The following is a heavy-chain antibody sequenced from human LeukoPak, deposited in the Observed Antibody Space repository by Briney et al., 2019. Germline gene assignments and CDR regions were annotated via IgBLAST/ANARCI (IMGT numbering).Heavy chain of an antibody. V-gene: IGHV3-13*04. D-gene: IGHD3-9*01. J-gene: IGHJ2*01. Sequence: GGSLRLSCAASGFTFSSYDMRWVRQPTGKGLEWVSFIGTAGDTYYPGSVKARFTISRENAKNSLYLQMNSLRAGDTAVYYCASGTNYDILTGYYTGRGSWYFDLWGRGTLVTVSS. CDR2: IGTAGDT. CDR3: ASGTNYDILTGYYTGRGSWYFDL. CDR1: GFTFSSYD.